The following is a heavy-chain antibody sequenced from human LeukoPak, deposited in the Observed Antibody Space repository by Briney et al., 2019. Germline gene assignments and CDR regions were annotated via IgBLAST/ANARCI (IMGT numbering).Heavy chain of an antibody. V-gene: IGHV3-48*02. J-gene: IGHJ4*02. CDR1: GFTFSSHS. D-gene: IGHD3-10*01. CDR3: ARDLSSVPTR. CDR2: ISSSSRAI. Sequence: GGSLRLFCAASGFTFSSHSMNWVRQATGQGLEWVSYISSSSRAIHYADSVKGRFTISRDNAKNSLYLQMNSLRDEDTAVYYCARDLSSVPTRWGQGTLVTVSS.